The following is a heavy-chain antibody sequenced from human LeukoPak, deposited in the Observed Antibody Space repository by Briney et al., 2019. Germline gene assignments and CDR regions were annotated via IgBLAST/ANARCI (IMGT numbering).Heavy chain of an antibody. D-gene: IGHD2-2*01. Sequence: PSETLSLTCAVYGGSFSGYYWSWIRQPPGKGLEWIGEINHSGSTNYNPSLKSRVTISVDTSKNQFSLKLSSVTAADTAVYYCARASLLSPYCSSTSCPRRPFDYWGQGTLVTVSS. J-gene: IGHJ4*02. CDR2: INHSGST. CDR3: ARASLLSPYCSSTSCPRRPFDY. V-gene: IGHV4-34*01. CDR1: GGSFSGYY.